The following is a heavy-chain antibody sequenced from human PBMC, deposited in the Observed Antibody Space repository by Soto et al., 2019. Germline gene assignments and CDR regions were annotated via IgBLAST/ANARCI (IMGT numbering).Heavy chain of an antibody. CDR2: INSGNGNT. J-gene: IGHJ4*02. Sequence: QVQLVQSGAELKKPGASVMVSCKASGYTFTAYGIHWVRQAPGQTLEWIGWINSGNGNTKYSDKMLDRVTITRDTAATTVYMEVRGLRSEDTAVYFCARAPFGATIILGTLPDFWGQGSLVTVSS. D-gene: IGHD3-3*01. CDR3: ARAPFGATIILGTLPDF. CDR1: GYTFTAYG. V-gene: IGHV1-3*04.